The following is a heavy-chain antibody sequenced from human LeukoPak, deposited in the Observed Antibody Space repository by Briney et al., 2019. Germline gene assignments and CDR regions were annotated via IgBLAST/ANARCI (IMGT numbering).Heavy chain of an antibody. Sequence: GGSLRLSCAASGFTFSNAWMSWVRQAPGKGLEWVGRIKSKTDGGTTDYAAPVKGIFTISRDDSKNTLYLQMNSLKTEDTAVYYCTTLQGTMVRGVIITHFDYWGQGTLVTVSS. CDR1: GFTFSNAW. D-gene: IGHD3-10*01. V-gene: IGHV3-15*01. CDR2: IKSKTDGGTT. J-gene: IGHJ4*02. CDR3: TTLQGTMVRGVIITHFDY.